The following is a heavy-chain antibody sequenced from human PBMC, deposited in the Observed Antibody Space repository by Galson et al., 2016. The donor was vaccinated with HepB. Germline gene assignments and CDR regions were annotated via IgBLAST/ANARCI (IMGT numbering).Heavy chain of an antibody. CDR1: GFSRTNVGLG. J-gene: IGHJ4*02. CDR3: VRIRAPYSSSSYNFFDY. D-gene: IGHD6-13*01. Sequence: PALVKPTQTLTLTCTVSGFSRTNVGLGVSWIRQSPGEALEWLAHIFSNDEKSYATSLKNRLTISEDTSTSQVVLTMTDMDPLDTGTYYCVRIRAPYSSSSYNFFDYWGQGTLVTVSS. V-gene: IGHV2-26*01. CDR2: IFSNDEK.